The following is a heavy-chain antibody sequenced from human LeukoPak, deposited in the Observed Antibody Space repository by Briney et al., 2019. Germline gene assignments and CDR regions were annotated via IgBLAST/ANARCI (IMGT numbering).Heavy chain of an antibody. V-gene: IGHV4-34*01. CDR2: VNHSGST. D-gene: IGHD3-10*01. CDR1: GGSFSGYY. Sequence: SETLSLTCAVYGGSFSGYYWGWIRQPPGKGLEWIGEVNHSGSTNYNPSLKSRVTISVDTSKNQFSLKLSSVTAADTAVYYCARNYYGSGSYYADYYYYYMDVWGKGTTVTISS. CDR3: ARNYYGSGSYYADYYYYYMDV. J-gene: IGHJ6*03.